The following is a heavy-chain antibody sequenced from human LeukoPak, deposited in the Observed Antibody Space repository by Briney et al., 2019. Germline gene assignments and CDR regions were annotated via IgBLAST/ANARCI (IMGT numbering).Heavy chain of an antibody. CDR1: GGSISSGGYS. Sequence: SQTLSLTCAVSGGSISSGGYSWSWIRQPPGKGLEWIGYIYHSGSTYYNPSLKSRVTISVDRSKNQFSLKLSSVTAADTAVYYCARTSSGYCDYWGQGTLVTVSS. D-gene: IGHD3-22*01. CDR3: ARTSSGYCDY. J-gene: IGHJ4*02. CDR2: IYHSGST. V-gene: IGHV4-30-2*01.